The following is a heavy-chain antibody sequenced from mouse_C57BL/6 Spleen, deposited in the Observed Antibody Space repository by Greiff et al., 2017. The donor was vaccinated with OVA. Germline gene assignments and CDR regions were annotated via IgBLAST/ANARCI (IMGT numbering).Heavy chain of an antibody. CDR2: INPGSGGT. D-gene: IGHD3-2*02. J-gene: IGHJ3*01. CDR3: ARRAAQAPPFAY. CDR1: GYAFTNYL. Sequence: QVQLQQSGAELVRPGTSVKVSCKASGYAFTNYLIEWVKQRPGQGLEWIGVINPGSGGTNYNEKFKGKATLTADKSSSTAYMQLSSLTSEDSVVYFCARRAAQAPPFAYWGQGTLVTVSA. V-gene: IGHV1-54*01.